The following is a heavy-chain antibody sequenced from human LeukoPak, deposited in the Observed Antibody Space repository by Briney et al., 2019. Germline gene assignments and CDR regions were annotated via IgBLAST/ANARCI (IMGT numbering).Heavy chain of an antibody. J-gene: IGHJ6*03. V-gene: IGHV1-8*03. CDR3: ARVFYDSSGFHNYYYYYYMDV. D-gene: IGHD3-22*01. CDR2: MNPNRGNT. Sequence: ASVKVSCKASGYTFTSYDINWVRQATGQGLEWMGWMNPNRGNTGYAQKFQGRVTITRNTSISTAYMELSSLRSEDTAVYYCARVFYDSSGFHNYYYYYYMDVWGKGTTVTVSS. CDR1: GYTFTSYD.